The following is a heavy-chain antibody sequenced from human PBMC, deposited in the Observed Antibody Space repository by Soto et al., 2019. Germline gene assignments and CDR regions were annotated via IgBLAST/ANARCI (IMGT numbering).Heavy chain of an antibody. CDR2: INAGNGNT. CDR1: GYTFTSYA. D-gene: IGHD5-18*01. CDR3: AREGYGVPTSYCYYGMDV. J-gene: IGHJ6*02. V-gene: IGHV1-3*01. Sequence: ASVKVSCKASGYTFTSYAMHWVRQAPGQRLEWMGWINAGNGNTKYSQKFQGRVTITRDTSASTAYMELSSLRSEDTAVYYCAREGYGVPTSYCYYGMDVWGQGTTVTVSS.